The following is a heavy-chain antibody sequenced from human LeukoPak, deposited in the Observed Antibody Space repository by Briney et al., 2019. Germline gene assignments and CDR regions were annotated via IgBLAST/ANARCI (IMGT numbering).Heavy chain of an antibody. CDR1: GFAVSSNY. V-gene: IGHV3-53*01. D-gene: IGHD3-10*01. J-gene: IGHJ4*02. Sequence: GGPLRLSCAASGFAVSSNYMNWVRQAPGKGLEWVSVLYPDGRTYYADSVKGRFTISRDVSKNTLFLQVTSLRAEDTAVYYCAKAKGWYGEGYFDYWGQGTLVTVSS. CDR2: LYPDGRT. CDR3: AKAKGWYGEGYFDY.